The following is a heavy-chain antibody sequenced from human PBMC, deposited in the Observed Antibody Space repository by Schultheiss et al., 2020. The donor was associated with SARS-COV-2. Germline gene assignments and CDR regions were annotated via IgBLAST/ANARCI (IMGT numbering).Heavy chain of an antibody. CDR3: ARDIIGYERGTDAFDI. V-gene: IGHV3-21*01. J-gene: IGHJ3*02. Sequence: GGSLRLSCAASGFTFSSYAMSWVRQAPGKGLEWVSSISSSSSYIYYADSVKGRFTISRDNSKNTLYLQMNSLRAEDTAVYYCARDIIGYERGTDAFDIWGQGTMVTVSS. D-gene: IGHD5-12*01. CDR1: GFTFSSYA. CDR2: ISSSSSYI.